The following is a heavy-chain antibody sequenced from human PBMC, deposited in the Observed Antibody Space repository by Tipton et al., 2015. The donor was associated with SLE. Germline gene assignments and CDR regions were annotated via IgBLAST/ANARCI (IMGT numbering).Heavy chain of an antibody. CDR2: INHSGST. Sequence: TLSLTCAVYGESFSDYYWTWIRQPPGKGLEWIGEINHSGSTNHNSSLKSRVTISVDTSKNQLSLKLSSVTAADTAVYYCARGPYYDFWSGLKDYGMDVWGQGTTVTVSS. CDR3: ARGPYYDFWSGLKDYGMDV. CDR1: GESFSDYY. J-gene: IGHJ6*02. D-gene: IGHD3-3*01. V-gene: IGHV4-34*01.